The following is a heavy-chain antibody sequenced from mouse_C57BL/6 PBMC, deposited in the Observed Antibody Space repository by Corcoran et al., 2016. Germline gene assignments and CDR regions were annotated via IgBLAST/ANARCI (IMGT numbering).Heavy chain of an antibody. V-gene: IGHV1-80*01. CDR2: IYPGDGDT. J-gene: IGHJ4*01. CDR1: GYAFSSYW. CDR3: ALITTVVAPYAMDY. D-gene: IGHD1-1*01. Sequence: QVQLQQSGAELVKPGASVKISCKASGYAFSSYWMNWVKQRPGKGLEWIGQIYPGDGDTNYNGKFKDKATLTADKSSSTAYMQLSSLTSEDSAVYFCALITTVVAPYAMDYWGQGTSVTVSS.